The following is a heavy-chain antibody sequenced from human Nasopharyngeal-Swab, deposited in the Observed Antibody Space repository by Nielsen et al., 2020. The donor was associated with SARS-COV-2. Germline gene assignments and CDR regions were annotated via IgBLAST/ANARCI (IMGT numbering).Heavy chain of an antibody. J-gene: IGHJ4*02. V-gene: IGHV4-59*01. CDR1: GGSISSYY. CDR3: ARDSGWSGYYLGYFDY. CDR2: IYYSGST. Sequence: SETLSLTCTVSGGSISSYYWSWIRQPPGKGLEWIGYIYYSGSTNYSPSLKSRVTISVDTSKNQFSLKLSSVTAADTAVYYCARDSGWSGYYLGYFDYWGQGTLVTVSS. D-gene: IGHD3-3*01.